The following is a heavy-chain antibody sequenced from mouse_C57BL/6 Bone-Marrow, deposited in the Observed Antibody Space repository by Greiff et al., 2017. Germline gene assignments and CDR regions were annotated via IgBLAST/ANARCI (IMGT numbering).Heavy chain of an antibody. CDR2: IYPGSGNT. Sequence: VKLQESGAELVRPGASVKLSCKASGYTFTDYYINWVKQRPGQGLEWIARIYPGSGNTYYNEKFKGKATLTAEKSSSTAYMQLSSLTSEDSAVYFCARIDYYGSSYAMDYWGQGTSVTVSS. CDR3: ARIDYYGSSYAMDY. CDR1: GYTFTDYY. J-gene: IGHJ4*01. D-gene: IGHD1-1*01. V-gene: IGHV1-76*01.